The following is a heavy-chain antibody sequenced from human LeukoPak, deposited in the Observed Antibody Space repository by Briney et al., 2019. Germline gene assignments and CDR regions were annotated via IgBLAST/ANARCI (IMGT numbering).Heavy chain of an antibody. CDR3: ARSAAGGSFYAY. CDR1: GFTFSNYN. Sequence: QPGGSLRLSCAASGFTFSNYNMNWVRQAPGKGLEWVSYISGSSSSIYYADSVKGRFTISRDNAKNSLYLQMNSLRAEDTAVYFCARSAAGGSFYAYWGQGTLVTVSP. D-gene: IGHD1-26*01. CDR2: ISGSSSSI. J-gene: IGHJ4*02. V-gene: IGHV3-48*04.